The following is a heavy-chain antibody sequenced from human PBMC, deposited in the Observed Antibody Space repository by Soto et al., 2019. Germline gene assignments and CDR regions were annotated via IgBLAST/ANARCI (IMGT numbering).Heavy chain of an antibody. D-gene: IGHD3-3*01. J-gene: IGHJ3*02. CDR2: IYYSGST. CDR1: GGSISSYY. V-gene: IGHV4-59*01. Sequence: SETLSLTCTVSGGSISSYYWSWIRQPPGKGLEWIGYIYYSGSTNYNPSPKSRVTISVDTSKNQFSLKLSSVTAADTAVYYCARALKLYYDFWSGYYTPPLNAFDIWGQGTMVTVSS. CDR3: ARALKLYYDFWSGYYTPPLNAFDI.